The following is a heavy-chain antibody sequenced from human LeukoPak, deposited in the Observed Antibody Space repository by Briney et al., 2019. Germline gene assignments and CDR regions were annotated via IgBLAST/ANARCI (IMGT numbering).Heavy chain of an antibody. CDR3: VKDRWVDH. CDR1: GFTFSRDA. Sequence: GGSLRLSCSASGFTFSRDAMHWVRQAPEKGLEYVSSISSEGKTTYYADSVKGRFTISRDNSKNTLYLQMSSLRPEDTAVYYCVKDRWVDHWGQGTLVTVSS. V-gene: IGHV3-64D*06. J-gene: IGHJ4*02. CDR2: ISSEGKTT. D-gene: IGHD6-13*01.